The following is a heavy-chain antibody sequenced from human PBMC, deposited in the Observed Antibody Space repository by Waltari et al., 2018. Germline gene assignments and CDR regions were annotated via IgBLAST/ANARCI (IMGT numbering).Heavy chain of an antibody. Sequence: QVQLVESGGGVVQPGRSLRLSCAASGFTFSSHGMHWVRQAPVKGLEWVPVIWYDGSNKYYADSVKGRFTISRDNSKNTLYLQMNSLRAEDTAVYYCARSGKAPLNYYYYGMDVWGQGTTVTVSS. CDR2: IWYDGSNK. J-gene: IGHJ6*02. CDR1: GFTFSSHG. D-gene: IGHD2-15*01. CDR3: ARSGKAPLNYYYYGMDV. V-gene: IGHV3-33*01.